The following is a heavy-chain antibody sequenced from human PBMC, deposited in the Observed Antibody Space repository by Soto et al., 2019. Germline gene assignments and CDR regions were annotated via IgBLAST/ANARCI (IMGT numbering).Heavy chain of an antibody. CDR1: GFTFSSYG. Sequence: GGSLRLSCAASGFTFSSYGMHWVRQAPGKGLEWVAVIWYDGSNKYYADSVKGRFTISRDNSKNTLYLQMNSLRAEDTAVYYCARDSLVAATRSSYYYYGMDVWGQGTTVTVSS. V-gene: IGHV3-33*01. CDR3: ARDSLVAATRSSYYYYGMDV. D-gene: IGHD2-15*01. CDR2: IWYDGSNK. J-gene: IGHJ6*02.